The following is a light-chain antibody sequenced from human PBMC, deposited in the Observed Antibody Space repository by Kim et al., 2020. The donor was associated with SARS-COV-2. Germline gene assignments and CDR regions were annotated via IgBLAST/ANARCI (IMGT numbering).Light chain of an antibody. J-gene: IGKJ5*01. CDR1: QDISIH. CDR2: DAS. V-gene: IGKV1-33*01. Sequence: AVGDRVTITCQASQDISIHLNWYQQKPGKAPKLLIYDASNLESGVPSRFSGIGSGTDFTLTINTLQPEDIATYYCQQYKSLIWVTFGQGTRLEIK. CDR3: QQYKSLIWVT.